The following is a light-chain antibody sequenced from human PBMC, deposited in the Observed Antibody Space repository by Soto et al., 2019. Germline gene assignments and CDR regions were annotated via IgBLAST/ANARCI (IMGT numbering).Light chain of an antibody. CDR1: QSISNY. J-gene: IGKJ3*01. CDR2: AAS. V-gene: IGKV1-39*01. Sequence: DIQMTQSPSSLSASVGDRVTITCRASQSISNYLNWYQQKPGKAPNLLIYAASSLQGGVPSRFSGSGSGTDFTLAISSLQPEDFATYYCQQSYSTPRTFGPGTKVDIK. CDR3: QQSYSTPRT.